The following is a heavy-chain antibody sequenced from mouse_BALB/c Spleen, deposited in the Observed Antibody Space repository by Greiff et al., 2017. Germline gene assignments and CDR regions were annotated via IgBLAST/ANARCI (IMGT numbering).Heavy chain of an antibody. Sequence: VQLQQSGAELVRSGASVKLSFTASGFNIKDYYMHWVKQRPEQGLEWIGWIDPENGDTEYAPKFQGKATMTADTSSNTAYLQLSSLTSEDTAVYYCFAYYDPYYAMDYWGQGTSVTVSS. CDR1: GFNIKDYY. J-gene: IGHJ4*01. CDR2: IDPENGDT. CDR3: FAYYDPYYAMDY. D-gene: IGHD2-4*01. V-gene: IGHV14-4*02.